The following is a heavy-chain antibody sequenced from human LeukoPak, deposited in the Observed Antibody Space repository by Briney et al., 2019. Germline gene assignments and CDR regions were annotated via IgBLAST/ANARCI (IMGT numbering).Heavy chain of an antibody. V-gene: IGHV3-33*01. CDR2: IWYDGSNK. D-gene: IGHD2-8*01. CDR3: AGDYGVYAMGLDY. J-gene: IGHJ4*02. CDR1: GFTFSSYG. Sequence: GGSLRLSCAASGFTFSSYGMHWVRQAPGKGLEWVAVIWYDGSNKYYADSVKGRFTISRDNSKNTLYLQMNSLRAEDTAVYYCAGDYGVYAMGLDYWGQGTLVTVSS.